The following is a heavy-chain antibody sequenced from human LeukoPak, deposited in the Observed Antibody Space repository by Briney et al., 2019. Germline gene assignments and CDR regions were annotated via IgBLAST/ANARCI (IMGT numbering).Heavy chain of an antibody. D-gene: IGHD2-21*01. CDR3: LTIVETDLDAFDI. CDR1: GFTFRSFA. J-gene: IGHJ3*02. Sequence: GGSLRLSCAASGFTFRSFAVSWVRQAPGKGLEWVSVISGSGDSTYYADSVKGRFIISRDNAKSTLYLQMNSLRAEDTAVYYCLTIVETDLDAFDIWGQGTKVTVSS. V-gene: IGHV3-23*01. CDR2: ISGSGDST.